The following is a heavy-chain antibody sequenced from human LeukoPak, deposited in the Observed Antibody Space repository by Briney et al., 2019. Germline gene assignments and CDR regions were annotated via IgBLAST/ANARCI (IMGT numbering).Heavy chain of an antibody. V-gene: IGHV4-59*01. D-gene: IGHD6-13*01. Sequence: PSETLTLTCTVSGCTISSYYMSWIRQPPGKELEWVGYIYYSGSTNYNPSLKSRVTISVDTSKNQFSLKLSSVTAADTAVYYCARVGSSWRYFDYWGQGTLVTVSS. CDR2: IYYSGST. CDR3: ARVGSSWRYFDY. J-gene: IGHJ4*02. CDR1: GCTISSYY.